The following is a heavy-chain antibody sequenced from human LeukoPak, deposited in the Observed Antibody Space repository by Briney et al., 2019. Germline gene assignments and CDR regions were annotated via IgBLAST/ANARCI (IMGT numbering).Heavy chain of an antibody. Sequence: MSSETLSLTCTVSGGSISSGGYYWSWIRQPPGKGLEWIGYIYHSGSTYYNPSLKSRVTISVDRSKNQFSLKLSSVTAADTAVCYCAREALEGADAFDIWGQGTMVTVSS. CDR1: GGSISSGGYY. J-gene: IGHJ3*02. D-gene: IGHD3-3*01. CDR3: AREALEGADAFDI. V-gene: IGHV4-30-2*01. CDR2: IYHSGST.